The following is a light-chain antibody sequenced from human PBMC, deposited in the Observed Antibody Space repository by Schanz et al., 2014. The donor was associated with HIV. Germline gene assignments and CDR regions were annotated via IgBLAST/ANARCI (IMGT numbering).Light chain of an antibody. J-gene: IGLJ3*02. Sequence: QSVLTQPLSASGTPGQRVNMSCSGSSSNIGTNTVNWYQQLPGTAPKLLIYSNNRRPSGVPDRFSGSKSGTSASLAISGLQSEDEADYYCATWDGSLKGRVFGGGTKLTVL. CDR1: SSNIGTNT. CDR3: ATWDGSLKGRV. CDR2: SNN. V-gene: IGLV1-44*01.